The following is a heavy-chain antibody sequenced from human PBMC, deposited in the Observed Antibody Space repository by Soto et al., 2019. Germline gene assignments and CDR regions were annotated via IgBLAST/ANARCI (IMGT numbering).Heavy chain of an antibody. CDR2: IIPILDVA. CDR1: GGTFSTYT. Sequence: QVQLVQSGAEVKKPGSSVKVSCKASGGTFSTYTFGWVRQAPGQGLEWMGRIIPILDVANYAQKFQGRVTLTADRSTSTTYLELSSLRSEDTAIYYCARARYGDSDCYYSAMDVWGEGSTVTVSS. V-gene: IGHV1-69*02. CDR3: ARARYGDSDCYYSAMDV. D-gene: IGHD4-17*01. J-gene: IGHJ6*04.